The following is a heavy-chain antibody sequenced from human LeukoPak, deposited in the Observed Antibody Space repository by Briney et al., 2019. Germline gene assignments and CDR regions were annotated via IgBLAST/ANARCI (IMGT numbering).Heavy chain of an antibody. D-gene: IGHD2-2*01. J-gene: IGHJ4*02. Sequence: GRSLRLSRAASGFTFSSYSMNWVRQAPGKGLEWVSYISSSSSTIYYADSVKGRFTISRDNAKNSLYLQMNSLRAEDTAVYYCAREPPIGYCSSTSCYGLSTKLGFDYWGQGTLVTVSS. CDR3: AREPPIGYCSSTSCYGLSTKLGFDY. CDR2: ISSSSSTI. CDR1: GFTFSSYS. V-gene: IGHV3-48*01.